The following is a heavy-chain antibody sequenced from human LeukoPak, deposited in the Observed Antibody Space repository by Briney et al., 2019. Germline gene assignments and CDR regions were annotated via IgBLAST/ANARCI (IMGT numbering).Heavy chain of an antibody. J-gene: IGHJ5*02. CDR1: GGTFGSYA. V-gene: IGHV1-69*05. D-gene: IGHD2-21*02. CDR2: IIPIFGTA. Sequence: SVKVSCKASGGTFGSYAISWVRQAPGQGLEWMGGIIPIFGTANYAQKFQGRVTITTDESTSTAYMELSSLRSEDTAVYYCARDAVVVTASSWFDPWGQRTLVTVSS. CDR3: ARDAVVVTASSWFDP.